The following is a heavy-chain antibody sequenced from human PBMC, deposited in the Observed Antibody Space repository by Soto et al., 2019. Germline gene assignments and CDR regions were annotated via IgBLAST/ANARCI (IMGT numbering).Heavy chain of an antibody. CDR1: GFSLSTSGVG. J-gene: IGHJ4*02. V-gene: IGHV2-5*01. Sequence: QITLKESGPTLVKPTQTLTLTCTFSGFSLSTSGVGVGWIRQPPGKALEWLALIYWNDDKRYSPSLKSRLTITKDTSKTQVVLTMTNMDPVDTATYYCARTIFGVVIIPADFDYWGQGTLVTVSS. D-gene: IGHD3-3*01. CDR3: ARTIFGVVIIPADFDY. CDR2: IYWNDDK.